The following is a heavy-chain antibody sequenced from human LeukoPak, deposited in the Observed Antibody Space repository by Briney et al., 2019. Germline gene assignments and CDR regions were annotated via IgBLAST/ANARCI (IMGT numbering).Heavy chain of an antibody. CDR1: GFTFSDYW. D-gene: IGHD5-24*01. Sequence: GGSLRLSCAASGFTFSDYWMSWVRQAQGKGLEWVANIRKDGNEKHYVDSVKGRFTISRDNAKNSLYLQMSSLRVEDTAIYYCARATSGIRDGYNWHFDYWGQGTLVTVSS. V-gene: IGHV3-7*01. CDR3: ARATSGIRDGYNWHFDY. J-gene: IGHJ4*02. CDR2: IRKDGNEK.